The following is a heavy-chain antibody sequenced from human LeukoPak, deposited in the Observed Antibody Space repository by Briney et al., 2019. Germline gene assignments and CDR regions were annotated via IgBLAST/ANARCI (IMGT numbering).Heavy chain of an antibody. V-gene: IGHV3-23*01. CDR1: GFTFSSYA. D-gene: IGHD3-22*01. CDR2: ISGSGGST. J-gene: IGHJ4*02. CDR3: AKVGITMIVVVKESLGY. Sequence: GGSLRLSCAASGFTFSSYAMNWVRQAPGEGLEWVSAISGSGGSTYYADSVKGRFTISRDNSKNTLYLQMNSLRAEDTAVYYCAKVGITMIVVVKESLGYWGQGTLVTVSS.